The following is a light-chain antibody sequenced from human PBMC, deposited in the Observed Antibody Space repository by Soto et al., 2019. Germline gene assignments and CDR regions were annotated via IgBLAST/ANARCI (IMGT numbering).Light chain of an antibody. CDR2: DAS. Sequence: DIQMTQSPSTLSASVGDRVTITCRASQSISSWLAWYQQKPGKAPKLLIYDASSLESGVPSRFSGSGSGTEFTLPISTLQPDDFATYYAQKYNSYSPKTFGQGTKVDIK. J-gene: IGKJ1*01. V-gene: IGKV1-5*01. CDR1: QSISSW. CDR3: QKYNSYSPKT.